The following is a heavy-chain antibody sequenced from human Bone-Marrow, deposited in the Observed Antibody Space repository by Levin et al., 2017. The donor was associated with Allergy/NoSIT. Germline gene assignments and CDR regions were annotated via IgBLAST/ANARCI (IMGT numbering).Heavy chain of an antibody. CDR2: ISYDGSNK. V-gene: IGHV3-30*03. CDR3: ASHSGSYSKKYYFDY. CDR1: GFTFSSYG. D-gene: IGHD3-10*01. J-gene: IGHJ4*02. Sequence: GGSLRLSCAASGFTFSSYGMHWVRQAPGKGLEWVAVISYDGSNKYYADSVKGRFTISRDNSKNTLYLQMNSLRAEDTAVYYCASHSGSYSKKYYFDYWGQGTLVTVSS.